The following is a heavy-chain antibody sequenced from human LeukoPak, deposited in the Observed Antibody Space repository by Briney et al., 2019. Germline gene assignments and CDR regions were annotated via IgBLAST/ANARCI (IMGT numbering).Heavy chain of an antibody. J-gene: IGHJ4*02. CDR3: AREIYYDSRRGAYFDY. CDR1: GFTFSSYA. D-gene: IGHD3-22*01. CDR2: ISYDGSNK. V-gene: IGHV3-30-3*01. Sequence: GGSLRLSCAASGFTFSSYAMHWVRQAPGKGLEWVAVISYDGSNKYYADSVKGRFTISRDNSKNTLYLQMNSLRAEDTAVYYCAREIYYDSRRGAYFDYWGQGTLVTVSS.